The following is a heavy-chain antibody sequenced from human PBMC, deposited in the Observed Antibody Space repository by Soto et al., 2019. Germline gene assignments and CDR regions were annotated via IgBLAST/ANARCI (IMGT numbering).Heavy chain of an antibody. CDR3: ARAGYDYGDYVSRKAVQPWIDP. V-gene: IGHV3-30*03. CDR2: ISYDGSNT. J-gene: IGHJ5*02. Sequence: QSGGSLRLSCADSGFTFSRFGMYWVRQAPGKGLEWVAVISYDGSNTYYSDSVKGRFTVSRDNPKNTLYLQMNSLRTEDTAVYYCARAGYDYGDYVSRKAVQPWIDPWGQGTLVTVSS. CDR1: GFTFSRFG. D-gene: IGHD4-17*01.